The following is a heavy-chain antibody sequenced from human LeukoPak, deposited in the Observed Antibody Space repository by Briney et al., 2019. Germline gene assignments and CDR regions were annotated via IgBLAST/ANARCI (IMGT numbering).Heavy chain of an antibody. J-gene: IGHJ6*02. V-gene: IGHV3-9*01. CDR1: GFTFKDYG. CDR2: INWNGGGT. D-gene: IGHD1-26*01. Sequence: GGSLRLSCAATGFTFKDYGMHWVRQPPGKGLEWVSSINWNGGGTDYADSVKGRFTISRDNAKNPLYLQLSSLRPEDTALYYCAKHMRATNTYSFFGLDVWGQGTTVTVSS. CDR3: AKHMRATNTYSFFGLDV.